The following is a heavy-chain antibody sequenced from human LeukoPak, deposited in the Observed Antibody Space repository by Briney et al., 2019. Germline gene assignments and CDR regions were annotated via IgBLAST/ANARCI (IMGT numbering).Heavy chain of an antibody. V-gene: IGHV4-59*01. CDR2: IHYSGST. CDR3: TRGAYSSRWFFDY. D-gene: IGHD6-13*01. Sequence: SETLSLTCTVSGGSISSYYWSWIRQPPGKGLEWIGYIHYSGSTNYNPSLESRLTISVDTSKTQFSLKLNSVTAADTAVYYCTRGAYSSRWFFDYWGQGTLVTVSS. J-gene: IGHJ4*02. CDR1: GGSISSYY.